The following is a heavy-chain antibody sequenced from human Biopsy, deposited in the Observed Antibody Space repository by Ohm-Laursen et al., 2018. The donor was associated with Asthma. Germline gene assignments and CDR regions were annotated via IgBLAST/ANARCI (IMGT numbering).Heavy chain of an antibody. D-gene: IGHD3-3*02. CDR1: GFTFGDYW. CDR3: ARTFHFWSPYHAEHYQL. CDR2: IKHDGSEN. V-gene: IGHV3-7*01. J-gene: IGHJ1*01. Sequence: GSLRLSCAASGFTFGDYWMSWVRQVPGRGLEWVANIKHDGSENNHVDSLKGRFTISRDNAKNSLYLQMNSLRAEDTAVYYCARTFHFWSPYHAEHYQLWGQGTLVTVSP.